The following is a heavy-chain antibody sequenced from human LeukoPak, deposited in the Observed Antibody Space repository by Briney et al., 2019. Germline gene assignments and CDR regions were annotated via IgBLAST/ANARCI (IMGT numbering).Heavy chain of an antibody. CDR3: ARERLGDDIYFDL. V-gene: IGHV3-7*01. D-gene: IGHD3-3*01. CDR1: GFTFSHYW. Sequence: GGSLRLSCTASGFTFSHYWVSWVRQAPGKGLEWVANTKQDGSEKDYVDSVRGRFTISRDNAKNSLFLQMNSLRAEDTAVYFCARERLGDDIYFDLWGRGTLVTVSS. J-gene: IGHJ2*01. CDR2: TKQDGSEK.